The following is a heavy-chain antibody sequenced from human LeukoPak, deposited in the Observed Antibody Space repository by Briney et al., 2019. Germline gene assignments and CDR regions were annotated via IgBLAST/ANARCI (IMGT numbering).Heavy chain of an antibody. CDR1: GFTFNGYG. CDR2: ISSISSTI. D-gene: IGHD1-7*01. Sequence: PGGSLRLSCAASGFTFNGYGMNWVRQAPGKGLEWVSYISSISSTIYYSDSVKGRFTISRDNAKNSLYLQMNSLRAEDMALYYCAKAGELELLGDAFDIWGQGTMVTVSS. V-gene: IGHV3-48*01. J-gene: IGHJ3*02. CDR3: AKAGELELLGDAFDI.